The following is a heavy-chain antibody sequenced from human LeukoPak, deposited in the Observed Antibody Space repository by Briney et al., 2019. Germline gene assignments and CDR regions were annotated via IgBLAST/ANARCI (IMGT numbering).Heavy chain of an antibody. V-gene: IGHV1-69*13. CDR2: IIPIFDTA. D-gene: IGHD1-26*01. CDR1: GGTFSSYS. J-gene: IGHJ6*02. Sequence: ASVTVSCKASGGTFSSYSISWVRQAPGQGLEWMGGIIPIFDTADYAQKFQGRVTITAVESTSTAYMELSSLRSEDTAVFYCARISLGAIWGYYYGMDVWGQGTTVTVSS. CDR3: ARISLGAIWGYYYGMDV.